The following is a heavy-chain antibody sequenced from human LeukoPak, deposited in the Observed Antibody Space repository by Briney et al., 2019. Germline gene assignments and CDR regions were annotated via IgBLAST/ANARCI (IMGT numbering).Heavy chain of an antibody. J-gene: IGHJ4*02. CDR2: ISGGGGST. D-gene: IGHD3-10*02. Sequence: GGSLRLSCAASGFTFSSYEMNCVRQAPGKGLEWVSGISGGGGSTSYADSVKGRFTISRDNSKNTLYLQMNSLRAEDTAVYYCAKRTTSGGNFDYWGQGTLVTVSS. CDR1: GFTFSSYE. CDR3: AKRTTSGGNFDY. V-gene: IGHV3-23*01.